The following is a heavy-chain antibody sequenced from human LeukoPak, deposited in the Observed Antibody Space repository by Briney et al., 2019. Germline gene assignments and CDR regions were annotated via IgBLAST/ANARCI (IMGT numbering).Heavy chain of an antibody. CDR3: ARDSVHAFDI. CDR2: IYYSGST. CDR1: GGSISSYY. V-gene: IGHV4-59*01. J-gene: IGHJ3*02. Sequence: SETLSLTCTVSGGSISSYYWSWIRQPPGKGLEWIGYIYYSGSTNYNPSLKSRVTISVDTSKNQFSLKQSSVTAADTAVYYCARDSVHAFDIWGQGTMVTVSS.